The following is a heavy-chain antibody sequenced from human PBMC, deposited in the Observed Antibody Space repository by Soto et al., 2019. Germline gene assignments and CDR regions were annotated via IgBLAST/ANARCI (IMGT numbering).Heavy chain of an antibody. CDR2: IYYTGST. V-gene: IGHV4-31*03. J-gene: IGHJ4*02. D-gene: IGHD3-16*01. Sequence: QVQLQESGPGLVKPSQTLSLTCTVSGGSICSGASICTGGHYWTWIRQHPGKGLEWIGYIYYTGSTYYNPSLKSRVTMSVDTSKNQFSLNLSSVTAADTAVYYCARLRDGFNHVNFDYWGQGTLVTVSS. CDR3: ARLRDGFNHVNFDY. CDR1: GGSICSGASICTGGHY.